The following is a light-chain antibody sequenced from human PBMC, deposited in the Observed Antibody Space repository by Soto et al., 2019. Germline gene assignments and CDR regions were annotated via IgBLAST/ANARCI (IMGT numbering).Light chain of an antibody. Sequence: QSALTQPGSVSGSPGQSITISCTGTSSDVGSYNLVSWYQQHPGKAPKLMIYEGSKRPSGVSNRFSGSKSGNTASLTISGLQAEDEADYYCCSYAGSRTWVFGGGTQLTVL. V-gene: IGLV2-23*01. CDR3: CSYAGSRTWV. CDR2: EGS. CDR1: SSDVGSYNL. J-gene: IGLJ2*01.